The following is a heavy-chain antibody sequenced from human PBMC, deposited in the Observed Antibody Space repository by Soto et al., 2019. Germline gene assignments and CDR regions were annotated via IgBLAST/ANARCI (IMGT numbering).Heavy chain of an antibody. J-gene: IGHJ5*02. CDR2: IYYSGST. V-gene: IGHV4-39*01. Sequence: SETLSLTCTVSGASITSDNYYWGWIRQPPGKGLECIGNIYYSGSTYYNPSLRSRLTISGDTSKNQFSLKLSSVTAADTAVYYCATGQNYDIHWFDPWGQGTLVTVSS. CDR3: ATGQNYDIHWFDP. CDR1: GASITSDNYY. D-gene: IGHD3-9*01.